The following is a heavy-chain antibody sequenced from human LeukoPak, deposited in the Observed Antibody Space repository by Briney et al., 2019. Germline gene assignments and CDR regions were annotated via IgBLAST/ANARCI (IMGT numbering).Heavy chain of an antibody. CDR2: VTQSGTA. CDR1: GESLNNFY. J-gene: IGHJ4*02. V-gene: IGHV4-34*01. CDR3: ARGRMVARY. D-gene: IGHD2-15*01. Sequence: SETLSLTCAVYGESLNNFYWNWLRQSPGKGLEWIGEVTQSGTANYNPSLKSRVTMSLDASKNQISLNLTSMTAADTAVYYCARGRMVARYWGQGTLVTVSS.